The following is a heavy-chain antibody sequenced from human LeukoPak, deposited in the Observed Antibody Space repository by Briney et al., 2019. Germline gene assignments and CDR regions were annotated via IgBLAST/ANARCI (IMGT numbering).Heavy chain of an antibody. J-gene: IGHJ4*02. D-gene: IGHD3-22*01. CDR3: AIVVVIRDFDH. Sequence: ASVTVSCKLSVYTFTHSFIPWLRLAPGQGLEWMGWINPNSGATNYAPKFQGRVTMTRDTSISTAYMELNRLKSDDTAVFYCAIVVVIRDFDHWAEGTPVTVSS. CDR2: INPNSGAT. CDR1: VYTFTHSF. V-gene: IGHV1-2*02.